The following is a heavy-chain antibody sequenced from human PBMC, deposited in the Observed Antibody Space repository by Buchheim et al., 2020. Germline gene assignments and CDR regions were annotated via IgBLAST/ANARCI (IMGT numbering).Heavy chain of an antibody. V-gene: IGHV3-30*18. CDR2: ISYDGSNK. CDR3: AKIVSSYDILTGYLDYYYGMDV. CDR1: GFTFSSYG. D-gene: IGHD3-9*01. J-gene: IGHJ6*02. Sequence: QVQLVESGGGVVQPGRSLRLSCAASGFTFSSYGMHWVRQAPGKGLEWVAVISYDGSNKYYADSVKGRFTISRDNSKKTLYLQMNSLRAEDTAVYYCAKIVSSYDILTGYLDYYYGMDVWGQGTT.